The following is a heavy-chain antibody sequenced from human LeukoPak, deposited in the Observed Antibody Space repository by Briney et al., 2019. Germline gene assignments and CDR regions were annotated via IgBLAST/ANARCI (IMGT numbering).Heavy chain of an antibody. CDR1: GGSIRSYY. D-gene: IGHD6-13*01. CDR3: ARTAAGDSYYYYYMDV. CDR2: IYYSGST. Sequence: SETLSLTCTVSGGSIRSYYWSWIRQPPGKGLEWIGYIYYSGSTNYNPSLKSRVTISVDTSKNQFSLKLSSVTAADTAVYYCARTAAGDSYYYYYMDVWGKGTTVTISS. J-gene: IGHJ6*03. V-gene: IGHV4-59*01.